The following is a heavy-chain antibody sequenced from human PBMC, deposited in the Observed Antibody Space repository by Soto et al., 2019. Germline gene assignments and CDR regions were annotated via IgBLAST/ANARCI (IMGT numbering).Heavy chain of an antibody. J-gene: IGHJ4*02. Sequence: QVQLMQSGAEVRKPGASVKVSCKASGYTFTDYYMHWVRQAPGQELEWMGWINPNSGGTNYAQKFQGRVTMTRDTSISTAYMELSRLRSDDTAVYYCARDPYALRYFEADYWGQGTLVTVSS. CDR2: INPNSGGT. CDR1: GYTFTDYY. V-gene: IGHV1-2*02. CDR3: ARDPYALRYFEADY. D-gene: IGHD3-9*01.